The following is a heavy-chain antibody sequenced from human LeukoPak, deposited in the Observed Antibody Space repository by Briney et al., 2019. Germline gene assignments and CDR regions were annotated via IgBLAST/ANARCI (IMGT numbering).Heavy chain of an antibody. D-gene: IGHD1-26*01. V-gene: IGHV6-1*01. Sequence: SQTLSLTCVISGDSVSSNSAAWNWIRQSPSRGLEWLGRTYYRSKWYYHYAVSMKSRITVNPDTSKNQFSLQLNSVTPEDTAVYYCARTRDLGPDYWGQGTLVTVSS. CDR2: TYYRSKWYY. CDR3: ARTRDLGPDY. CDR1: GDSVSSNSAA. J-gene: IGHJ4*02.